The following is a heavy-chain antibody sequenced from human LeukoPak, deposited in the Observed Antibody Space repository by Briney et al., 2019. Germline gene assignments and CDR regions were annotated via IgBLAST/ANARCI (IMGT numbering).Heavy chain of an antibody. D-gene: IGHD3-10*01. Sequence: SETLPLTCTVSGGSISSYYWSWIRQPPGKGLEWIGYIYYSGSTNYNPSLKSRVTISVDTSKNQFSLKLSSVTAADTAVYYCARQIRRITMVRGVSNWFDPWGQGTLVTVSS. CDR2: IYYSGST. CDR3: ARQIRRITMVRGVSNWFDP. J-gene: IGHJ5*02. CDR1: GGSISSYY. V-gene: IGHV4-59*08.